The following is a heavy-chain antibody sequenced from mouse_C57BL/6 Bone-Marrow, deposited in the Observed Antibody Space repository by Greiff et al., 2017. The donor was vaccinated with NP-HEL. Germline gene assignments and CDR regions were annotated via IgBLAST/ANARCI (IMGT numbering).Heavy chain of an antibody. CDR2: INPNNGGT. CDR3: AYGNYVRYYYAMDY. CDR1: GYTFTDYY. J-gene: IGHJ4*01. Sequence: VQLQQSGPELVKPGASVKISCKASGYTFTDYYMNWVKQSHGKSLEWIGDINPNNGGTSYNQKFKGKATLTVDKSSSTAYMELRSLTSEDSAVYYCAYGNYVRYYYAMDYWGQGTSVTVSS. D-gene: IGHD2-1*01. V-gene: IGHV1-26*01.